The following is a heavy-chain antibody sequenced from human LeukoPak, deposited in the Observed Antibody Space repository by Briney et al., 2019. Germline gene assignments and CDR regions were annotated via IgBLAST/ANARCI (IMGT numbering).Heavy chain of an antibody. CDR3: ESRSGSYRTPYYYMDV. J-gene: IGHJ6*03. D-gene: IGHD3-10*01. Sequence: GGSLRLSCAASGFTVSSNYMSWVRQAPGKGLEWVSVIYSGGSTYYADSVKGRFTISRDNSKNTLYLQMNSLRAEDTAVYYCESRSGSYRTPYYYMDVWGTGTTVTVSS. V-gene: IGHV3-53*01. CDR2: IYSGGST. CDR1: GFTVSSNY.